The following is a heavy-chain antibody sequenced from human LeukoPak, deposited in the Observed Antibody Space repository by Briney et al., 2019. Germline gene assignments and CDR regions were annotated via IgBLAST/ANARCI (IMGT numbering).Heavy chain of an antibody. CDR2: IIPIFGTA. CDR1: GGTFSSYA. CDR3: ARDRYYYDSSGYSALGY. D-gene: IGHD3-22*01. Sequence: SVKVSCKASGGTFSSYAISWVRQAPGQGLEWMGGIIPIFGTANYAQKFQGRVTITADESTSTAYMELSSLRSEDTAVYYCARDRYYYDSSGYSALGYWGQGTLVTVSS. J-gene: IGHJ4*02. V-gene: IGHV1-69*01.